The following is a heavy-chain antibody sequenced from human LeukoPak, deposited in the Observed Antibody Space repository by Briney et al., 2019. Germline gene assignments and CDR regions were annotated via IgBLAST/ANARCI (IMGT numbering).Heavy chain of an antibody. CDR3: ARRNLMVTFGGVIADDY. D-gene: IGHD3-16*02. V-gene: IGHV1-18*01. Sequence: ASVKVSCKASGYTFTSYGISWVRQAPGQGLEWMGWISAYNGDTNYAQKLQGRVTMTTDTSTSTAYMELRSLRSDDTAVYYCARRNLMVTFGGVIADDYWGQGTLVTVSS. J-gene: IGHJ4*02. CDR2: ISAYNGDT. CDR1: GYTFTSYG.